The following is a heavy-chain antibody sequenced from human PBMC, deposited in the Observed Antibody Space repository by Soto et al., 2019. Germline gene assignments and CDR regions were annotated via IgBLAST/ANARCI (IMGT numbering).Heavy chain of an antibody. J-gene: IGHJ4*02. V-gene: IGHV1-18*04. CDR1: GYTFTSYG. CDR2: ISAYNGNT. CDR3: ARGLARSGSYYADY. Sequence: ASVKVSCKASGYTFTSYGISWVRQAPGRGLEWMGWISAYNGNTNYAQKLQGRVTMTTDTSTSTAYMELRSLSSDDTAVYYCARGLARSGSYYADYWGQGTLVTVSS. D-gene: IGHD1-26*01.